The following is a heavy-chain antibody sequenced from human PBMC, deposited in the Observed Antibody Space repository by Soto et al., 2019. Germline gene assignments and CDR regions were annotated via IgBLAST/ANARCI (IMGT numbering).Heavy chain of an antibody. V-gene: IGHV1-69*12. Sequence: QVQLVQSGAEMKEPGSSVKVSCKTSGGTFSSSAISWLRQAPGQGLEWMGGIIPLFRTPDYAQKLQGRVTIAADESTSTAYMDLSSLRAEETAVYYCARDNDRLQLGGNYYYMLDVWGQGTTSTVSS. CDR1: GGTFSSSA. D-gene: IGHD4-4*01. CDR2: IIPLFRTP. J-gene: IGHJ6*02. CDR3: ARDNDRLQLGGNYYYMLDV.